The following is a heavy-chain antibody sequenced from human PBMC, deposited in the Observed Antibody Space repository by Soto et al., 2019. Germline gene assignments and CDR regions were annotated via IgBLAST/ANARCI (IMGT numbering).Heavy chain of an antibody. CDR2: IWYVGSNN. Sequence: QVQLVESGGGVVQPGRSLRLSCAASGFTFSSYGMHWVRQAPGKGLEWVAVIWYVGSNNYYADSVKGRFTISRDNCRNTLYLQMNSLRAEDTAVYYYAREGSSSIHYWGQGTLVTVSS. D-gene: IGHD6-13*01. J-gene: IGHJ4*02. CDR1: GFTFSSYG. V-gene: IGHV3-33*01. CDR3: AREGSSSIHY.